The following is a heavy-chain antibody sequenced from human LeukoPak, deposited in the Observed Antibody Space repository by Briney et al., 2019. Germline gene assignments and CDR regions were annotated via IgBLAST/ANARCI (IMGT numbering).Heavy chain of an antibody. CDR1: GYTFINYG. CDR3: ARVREGSDWTGGCDY. Sequence: ASVKVSCKASGYTFINYGITWVRQAPGQGLEWMGWISPYNGNTNCVQNLEGRVTMTTDTSTSTAYMELRSLRSDDTAVYFCARVREGSDWTGGCDYWGQGTLVTVSS. V-gene: IGHV1-18*01. J-gene: IGHJ4*02. CDR2: ISPYNGNT. D-gene: IGHD6-19*01.